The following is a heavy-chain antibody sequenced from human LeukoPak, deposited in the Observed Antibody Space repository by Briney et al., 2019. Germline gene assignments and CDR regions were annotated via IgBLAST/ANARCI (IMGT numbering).Heavy chain of an antibody. CDR3: ASYPRYSSTPPFDY. D-gene: IGHD2-2*01. Sequence: ASVKVSCKASGYTFTGYYMHWVRQAPGQGLEWMGWINPNTSETNSAQKFQGRVTMTRDTTINTAYMELTRLTSDDTAVYYCASYPRYSSTPPFDYWGQGTLVTVS. J-gene: IGHJ4*02. V-gene: IGHV1-2*02. CDR1: GYTFTGYY. CDR2: INPNTSET.